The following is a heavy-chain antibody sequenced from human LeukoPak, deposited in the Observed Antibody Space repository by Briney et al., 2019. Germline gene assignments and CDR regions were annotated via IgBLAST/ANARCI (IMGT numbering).Heavy chain of an antibody. CDR3: YGMDV. CDR2: ISGSGGST. Sequence: GGSLRLFCAASGLPFRNYAMSWVRQAPGKGLEWVSGISGSGGSTYYADSVKGRFTILRAEDTAVYYCAKRSSGRDSFAVYYYYGMDVWGQGTTVTVSS. J-gene: IGHJ6*02. CDR1: GLPFRNYA. D-gene: IGHD5-12*01. V-gene: IGHV3-23*01.